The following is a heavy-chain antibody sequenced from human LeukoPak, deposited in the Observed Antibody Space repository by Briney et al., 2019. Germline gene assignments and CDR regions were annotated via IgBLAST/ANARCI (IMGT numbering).Heavy chain of an antibody. Sequence: ASETLSLTCAVYGGSFSGYYWSWIRQPPGKGLEWIGEINHSGSTNYNPSLKSRVTISVDTSKNQFSLKLSSVTAADTAVYYCARMYSGYKNWFDPWGQGTLVTVSS. CDR3: ARMYSGYKNWFDP. D-gene: IGHD1-26*01. J-gene: IGHJ5*02. CDR2: INHSGST. CDR1: GGSFSGYY. V-gene: IGHV4-34*01.